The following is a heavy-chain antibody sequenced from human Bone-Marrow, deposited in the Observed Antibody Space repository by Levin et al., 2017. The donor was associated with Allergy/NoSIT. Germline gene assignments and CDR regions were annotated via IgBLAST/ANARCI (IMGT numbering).Heavy chain of an antibody. V-gene: IGHV3-30*03. Sequence: GGSLRLSCAASGFTFEVYGIHWVRQAPGKGLEWVSIISYDGSEKYFADSVKGRFTISRDNAKNTVSLQMNSLRNEDTALSYCVRISARTLGWSMDVWGQATMVTV. CDR2: ISYDGSEK. CDR1: GFTFEVYG. J-gene: IGHJ6*02. CDR3: VRISARTLGWSMDV. D-gene: IGHD3-10*01.